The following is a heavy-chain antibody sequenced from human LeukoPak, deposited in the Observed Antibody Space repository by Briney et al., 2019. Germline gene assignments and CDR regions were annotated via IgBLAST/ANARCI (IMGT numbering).Heavy chain of an antibody. D-gene: IGHD6-19*01. CDR1: GFTFSSYS. CDR2: ISSSSIYI. Sequence: GGSLRLSCAASGFTFSSYSMNWVRQAPGKGLEGVSSISSSSIYIYYADSVKGRFTISRDNAKNSLYLQMNSLRAEDTAVYYCARSSGWYHRGPDYYYYYMDVWGKGTTVTVSS. CDR3: ARSSGWYHRGPDYYYYYMDV. V-gene: IGHV3-21*01. J-gene: IGHJ6*03.